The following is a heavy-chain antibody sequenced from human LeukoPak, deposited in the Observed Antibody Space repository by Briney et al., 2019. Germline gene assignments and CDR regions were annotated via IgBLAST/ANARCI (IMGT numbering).Heavy chain of an antibody. CDR2: INPNSGGT. CDR1: GYTFTGYY. CDR3: ARGKRGGLNWCDP. Sequence: ASVKVSCKGSGYTFTGYYMHWVRQAPGQGLEWRGWINPNSGGTNYAQKFQRRVTMTRDTSISTAYMELSRLRSDDTAVYCCARGKRGGLNWCDPWGQGTLVTVSS. D-gene: IGHD2-15*01. J-gene: IGHJ5*02. V-gene: IGHV1-2*02.